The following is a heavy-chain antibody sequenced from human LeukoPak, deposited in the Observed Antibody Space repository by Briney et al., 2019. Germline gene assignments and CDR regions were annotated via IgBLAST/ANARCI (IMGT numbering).Heavy chain of an antibody. V-gene: IGHV4-4*07. D-gene: IGHD1-26*01. CDR3: VRARYREINYAYAGGFYYMDV. CDR2: IYTSGST. Sequence: SETLSLTCTVSGGSISSYYWSWIRQPAGKGLEWIGRIYTSGSTNYNPSLKSRVTMSVDTSKNQFSLKLSSVTAADTAVYYCVRARYREINYAYAGGFYYMDVWGKGTTVTVSS. J-gene: IGHJ6*03. CDR1: GGSISSYY.